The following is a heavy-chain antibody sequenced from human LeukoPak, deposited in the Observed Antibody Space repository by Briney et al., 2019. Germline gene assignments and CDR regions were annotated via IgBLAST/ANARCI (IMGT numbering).Heavy chain of an antibody. D-gene: IGHD6-6*01. CDR3: AKGRRSGSSSYFDH. CDR2: ISGSGATT. CDR1: GFTVSSNY. J-gene: IGHJ4*02. V-gene: IGHV3-23*01. Sequence: GGSLRLSCAASGFTVSSNYMSWVRQTPGKGLEWVAVISGSGATTNYADSVKGRFNISRDSSNNVLYLRMNSLRAEDTAVYYCAKGRRSGSSSYFDHWGQGILVTVSS.